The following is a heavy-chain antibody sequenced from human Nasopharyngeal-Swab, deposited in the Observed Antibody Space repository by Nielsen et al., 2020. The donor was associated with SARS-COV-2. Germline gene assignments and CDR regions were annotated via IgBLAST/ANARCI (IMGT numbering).Heavy chain of an antibody. CDR3: ARRGITIFGVVREDAFDI. D-gene: IGHD3-3*01. CDR1: GYSFTSYW. J-gene: IGHJ3*02. Sequence: KVSCKGSGYSFTSYWIGWVRQMPGKGLEWMGIIYPGDSDTRYSPYFQGQVTISADKSISTAYLQWSSLKASDTAMYYCARRGITIFGVVREDAFDIWGQGTMVTVSS. CDR2: IYPGDSDT. V-gene: IGHV5-51*01.